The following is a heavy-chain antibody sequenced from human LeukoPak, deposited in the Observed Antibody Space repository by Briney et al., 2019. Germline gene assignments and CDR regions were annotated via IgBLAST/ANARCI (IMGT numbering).Heavy chain of an antibody. D-gene: IGHD6-19*01. CDR1: GFTFIDYD. J-gene: IGHJ4*02. CDR3: ARGGIQVSGIDEFDY. V-gene: IGHV3-13*01. CDR2: IGIRGDT. Sequence: GGSLRLSGAASGFTFIDYDMHWVRQVIGKGLEWVSAIGIRGDTHYSGSVKGRFTISRENAESSLYLQMNNLRAEDTAVYYCARGGIQVSGIDEFDYWGQGTLVTVSS.